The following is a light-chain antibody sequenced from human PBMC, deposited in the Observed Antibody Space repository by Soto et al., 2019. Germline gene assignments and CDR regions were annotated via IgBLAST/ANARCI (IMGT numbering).Light chain of an antibody. V-gene: IGKV3-20*01. CDR3: QQYGGPPPIP. CDR2: GAS. J-gene: IGKJ5*01. CDR1: QSVSSSY. Sequence: DIVLRQSPGPLSLSPGERATLSCRASQSVSSSYLAWYRQKPGQAPRLLIYGASSRATGIPDRFSGSGSGTGFTLTISRLEPEDFAVYYCQQYGGPPPIPFGQGARLANK.